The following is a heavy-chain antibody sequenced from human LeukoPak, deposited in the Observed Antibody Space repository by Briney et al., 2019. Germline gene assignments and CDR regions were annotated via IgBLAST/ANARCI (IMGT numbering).Heavy chain of an antibody. CDR2: IYYSGST. V-gene: IGHV4-61*01. CDR1: GGSVSSGNYY. Sequence: SETLSLTCTVSGGSVSSGNYYWSWIRQPPGKGLEWIGYIYYSGSTNYNPSLKSRVTIPVDTSKNQFSLKLSSVTAADTAVYYCARDVSTIFGVVDYYGMDVWGQGTTVTVSS. J-gene: IGHJ6*02. D-gene: IGHD3-3*01. CDR3: ARDVSTIFGVVDYYGMDV.